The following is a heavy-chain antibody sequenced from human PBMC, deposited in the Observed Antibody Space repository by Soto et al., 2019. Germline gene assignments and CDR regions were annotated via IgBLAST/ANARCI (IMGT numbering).Heavy chain of an antibody. D-gene: IGHD2-8*01. V-gene: IGHV4-59*01. Sequence: SGTLSLTCTVSGGSISSYYWSWIRQPPGKGLEWIGYIYYSGSTNYNPSLKSRVTISVDTSKNQFSLKLSSVTAADTAVYYCARDRMYALGPWGQGTLVTVSS. CDR3: ARDRMYALGP. CDR1: GGSISSYY. J-gene: IGHJ5*02. CDR2: IYYSGST.